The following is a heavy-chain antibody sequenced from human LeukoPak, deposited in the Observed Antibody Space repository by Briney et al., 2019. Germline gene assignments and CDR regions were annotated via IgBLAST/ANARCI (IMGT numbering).Heavy chain of an antibody. J-gene: IGHJ6*03. CDR2: IYYSGST. Sequence: PSETLSLTCTVSGGSISSYYWSWIRQPPGKGLEWIGYIYYSGSTNYNPSLKSRVTISVDTSKNQFSLKLSSVTAADTAVYYCARGGSSSSWYDYYYYYMDVWGKGTTVTVSS. CDR1: GGSISSYY. D-gene: IGHD6-13*01. CDR3: ARGGSSSSWYDYYYYYMDV. V-gene: IGHV4-59*01.